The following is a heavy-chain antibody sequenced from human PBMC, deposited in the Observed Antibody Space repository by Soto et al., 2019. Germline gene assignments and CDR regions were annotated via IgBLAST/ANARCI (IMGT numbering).Heavy chain of an antibody. CDR3: ARHSLALRKNNWFDP. CDR2: IFYLGSS. Sequence: TLSLTCTVSADSIISSDFYWGWVRQPPGKGLEWIGSIFYLGSSYYNPSLKSRVTMSVDTSKNQFSLRLRSVTAADTALYFCARHSLALRKNNWFDPWGQGIMVTVSS. D-gene: IGHD3-3*02. V-gene: IGHV4-39*01. J-gene: IGHJ5*02. CDR1: ADSIISSDFY.